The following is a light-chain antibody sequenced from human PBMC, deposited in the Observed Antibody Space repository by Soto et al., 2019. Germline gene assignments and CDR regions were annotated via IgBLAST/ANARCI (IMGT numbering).Light chain of an antibody. J-gene: IGLJ1*01. CDR2: EVT. Sequence: QSVLTQPASVSGSPGQSIAISCTGSSSDVGFYKYVSWYQQHPGKVPKLIIYEVTNRPSGVSSRFSGSKSGNTASLTISGLQAEDEADYYCCSYTTSSTRVFGSGTKLTVL. V-gene: IGLV2-14*01. CDR1: SSDVGFYKY. CDR3: CSYTTSSTRV.